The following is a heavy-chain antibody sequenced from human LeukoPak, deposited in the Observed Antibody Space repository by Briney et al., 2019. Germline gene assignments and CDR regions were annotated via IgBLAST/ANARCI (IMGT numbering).Heavy chain of an antibody. J-gene: IGHJ4*02. CDR2: TYYRSKWYN. CDR1: GDSVSSNSAA. V-gene: IGHV6-1*01. D-gene: IGHD6-13*01. CDR3: ARERRLAAAGTFDY. Sequence: KPSQTLSLTCAISGDSVSSNSAAWNWIRQSPLRGLEWLGRTYYRSKWYNDYAVSVKSRITINPDTSKNQFSLQLNSVTPEDTAVYYCARERRLAAAGTFDYWGQGTLATVSS.